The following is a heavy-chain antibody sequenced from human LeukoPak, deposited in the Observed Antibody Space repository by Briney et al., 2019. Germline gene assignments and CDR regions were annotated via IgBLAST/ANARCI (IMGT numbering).Heavy chain of an antibody. CDR2: IKSDGSSA. CDR1: GFTFSSYW. V-gene: IGHV3-74*01. D-gene: IGHD4-23*01. J-gene: IGHJ4*02. CDR3: ARDLRTPSDTNIAIDY. Sequence: GGSLRLSCAASGFTFSSYWMHWVRQAPGKGLVWVSRIKSDGSSASYADSVKGRFTISRDNAKNTLYLQMNSLRAEDTAVYYCARDLRTPSDTNIAIDYRGQGTLVTVSS.